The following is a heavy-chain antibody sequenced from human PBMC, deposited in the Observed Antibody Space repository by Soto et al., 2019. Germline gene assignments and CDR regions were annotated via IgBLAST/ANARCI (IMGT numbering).Heavy chain of an antibody. V-gene: IGHV4-39*01. J-gene: IGHJ6*03. D-gene: IGHD3-10*01. Sequence: SETLSLTCTVSGGSISSSSYYWGWIRQPPGKGLEWIGSIYYSGSTYYNPSFKSRVTISVDTSKIQFSLKLSSVTAADTAVYYCARNFGEPPYYYYYYMDVWGKGTTVTVSS. CDR1: GGSISSSSYY. CDR2: IYYSGST. CDR3: ARNFGEPPYYYYYYMDV.